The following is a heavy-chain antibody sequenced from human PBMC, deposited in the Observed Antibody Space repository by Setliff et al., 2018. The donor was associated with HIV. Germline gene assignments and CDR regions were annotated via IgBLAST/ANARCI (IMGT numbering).Heavy chain of an antibody. Sequence: PGGSLRLSCVASGFNFGNYGMHWVRQAPGKGLEWLTSIHYDGSEKYYIESVKGRFTVSRDNSKNTLYLQMNSLRPEDTAVYYCAALGSHYYGSGTCFPGYWGQGTLVTVSS. D-gene: IGHD3-10*01. J-gene: IGHJ4*02. CDR2: IHYDGSEK. CDR3: AALGSHYYGSGTCFPGY. V-gene: IGHV3-30*02. CDR1: GFNFGNYG.